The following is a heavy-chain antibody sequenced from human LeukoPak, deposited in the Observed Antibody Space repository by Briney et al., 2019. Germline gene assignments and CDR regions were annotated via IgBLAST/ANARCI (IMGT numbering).Heavy chain of an antibody. CDR2: IRGDGSAK. V-gene: IGHV3-7*01. J-gene: IGHJ4*02. D-gene: IGHD3-22*01. CDR3: ASSHDSSGND. CDR1: GFTFSSYG. Sequence: GGSLRLSCAASGFTFSSYGMHWVRQAPGKGLEWVGNIRGDGSAKFYGGSVKGRFTISRDNSQNTLYLQMDSLRPEDTAVYYCASSHDSSGNDWGQGTLVTVSS.